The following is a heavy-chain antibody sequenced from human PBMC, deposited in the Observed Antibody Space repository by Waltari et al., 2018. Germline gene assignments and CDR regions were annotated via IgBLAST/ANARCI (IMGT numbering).Heavy chain of an antibody. CDR2: ITSGGGDT. CDR1: GFTFSNFA. CDR3: AKEIHTIGRPCFDC. Sequence: QLLESGGGWIQPGGSLRLSCVASGFTFSNFAISWGRQAPGEGLGWVSGITSGGGDTYYADSVRGRFTISRDNARNRLYLQMNSLRDEDTAVYYCAKEIHTIGRPCFDCWGQGVRVTVSS. J-gene: IGHJ4*02. V-gene: IGHV3-23*01.